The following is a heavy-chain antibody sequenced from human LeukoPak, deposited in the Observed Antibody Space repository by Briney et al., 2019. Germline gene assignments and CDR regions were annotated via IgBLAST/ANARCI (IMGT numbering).Heavy chain of an antibody. J-gene: IGHJ6*03. D-gene: IGHD3-10*01. CDR1: GYTFSSND. Sequence: ASVKVSCKASGYTFSSNDINWVRQATGQGLEWMGWMNPNSGNTGYAQKFQGRVTMTRNTYINTAYMELSSLRSEDTAVYYCARGILSVTMVRGLKYYDYYYMDVWGKGTTVTISS. CDR3: ARGILSVTMVRGLKYYDYYYMDV. CDR2: MNPNSGNT. V-gene: IGHV1-8*01.